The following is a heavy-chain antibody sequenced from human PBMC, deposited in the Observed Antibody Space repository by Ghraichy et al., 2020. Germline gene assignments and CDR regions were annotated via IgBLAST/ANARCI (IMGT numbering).Heavy chain of an antibody. V-gene: IGHV3-23*01. J-gene: IGHJ1*01. Sequence: GGSLRLSCAASGFTFSSYAMSWVRQAPGKGLEWVSAISGSGGSTYYADSVKGRFTISRDNSKNTLYLQMNSLRAEDTAVYYCAKDPSLLGSGYPGYFQHWGQGTLVTVSS. D-gene: IGHD3-3*01. CDR2: ISGSGGST. CDR1: GFTFSSYA. CDR3: AKDPSLLGSGYPGYFQH.